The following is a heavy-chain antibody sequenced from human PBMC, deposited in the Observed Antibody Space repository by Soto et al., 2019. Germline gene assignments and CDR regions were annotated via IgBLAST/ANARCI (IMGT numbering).Heavy chain of an antibody. CDR3: ARDFYSGWYYFDY. CDR1: GYTFTDYY. J-gene: IGHJ4*02. D-gene: IGHD6-19*01. V-gene: IGHV1-2*04. Sequence: ASVKVSCKASGYTFTDYYMHWVRQAPGQGLEWMGWINPNSGGTNYAQKFQGWVTMTRDTSISTAYMELSRLRSDDTAVYYCARDFYSGWYYFDYWGQGTLVTVSS. CDR2: INPNSGGT.